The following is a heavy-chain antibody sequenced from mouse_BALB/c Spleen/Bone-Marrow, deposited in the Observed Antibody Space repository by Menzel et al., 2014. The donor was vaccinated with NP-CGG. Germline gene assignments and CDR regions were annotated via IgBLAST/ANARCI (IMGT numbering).Heavy chain of an antibody. J-gene: IGHJ3*01. CDR2: IYPGDGDT. Sequence: VQLQQSGAELARPGASVKLSCKASGYTFTSYWMQWVKQRPGQGLGWIGAIYPGDGDTRYTQKFKGKATLTADKSSSTAYMQLSSLASEDSAVYYCAKEGRGAYWGQGTLVTVSA. CDR1: GYTFTSYW. D-gene: IGHD3-3*01. V-gene: IGHV1-87*01. CDR3: AKEGRGAY.